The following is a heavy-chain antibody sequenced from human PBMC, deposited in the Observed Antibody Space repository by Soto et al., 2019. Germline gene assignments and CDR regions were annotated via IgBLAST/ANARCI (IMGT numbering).Heavy chain of an antibody. CDR3: ARALFDYCTNGVCKPNEPAPGPYGMDV. CDR1: GYTFTGYY. J-gene: IGHJ6*02. V-gene: IGHV1-2*04. D-gene: IGHD2-8*01. CDR2: INPNSGGT. Sequence: GASVKVSCKASGYTFTGYYMHWVRQAPGQGLEWMGWINPNSGGTNYAQKFQGWVTMTRDTSISTAYMELSRLRSDDTAVYYCARALFDYCTNGVCKPNEPAPGPYGMDVWGQGTTVTVSS.